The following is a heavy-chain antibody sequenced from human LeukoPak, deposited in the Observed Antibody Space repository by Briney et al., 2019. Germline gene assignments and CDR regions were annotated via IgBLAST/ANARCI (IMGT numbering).Heavy chain of an antibody. CDR3: GTVFDH. CDR2: IDIDGTGT. Sequence: GGSLRLSCAASGFTFSNSWMHWVRQAPGKGLVWVSRIDIDGTGTSYADSVKGRFTISRDNAKNTVSLQMSSLKAEDTAVYYCGTVFDHWGPGILVTVSS. V-gene: IGHV3-74*01. CDR1: GFTFSNSW. J-gene: IGHJ4*02.